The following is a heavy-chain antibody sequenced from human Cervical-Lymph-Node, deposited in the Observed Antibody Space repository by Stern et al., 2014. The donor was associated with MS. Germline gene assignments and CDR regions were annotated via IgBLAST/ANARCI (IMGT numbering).Heavy chain of an antibody. D-gene: IGHD3-9*01. CDR2: IYSSGST. V-gene: IGHV4-61*02. Sequence: AQLQESGPGLVKPSQTLSLTCTVSGGSISSGNYYWSWIRQPAGEGLEWIGRIYSSGSTQYNPPLQSRVPISADTSTNQFSLRLSSVTAADTAVYYCARGNYDVLTDNGGHGFDIWGQGTMVTVSS. J-gene: IGHJ3*02. CDR1: GGSISSGNYY. CDR3: ARGNYDVLTDNGGHGFDI.